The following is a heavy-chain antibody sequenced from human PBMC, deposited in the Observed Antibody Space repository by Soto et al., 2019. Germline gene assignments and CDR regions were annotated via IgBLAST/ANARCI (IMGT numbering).Heavy chain of an antibody. D-gene: IGHD3-16*02. J-gene: IGHJ6*03. Sequence: LGESLKISCKGSGYSFTSYWIGWVRQMPGKGLEWMGIIYPGDSDTRYSPSFQGQVTISADKSISTAYLQWSSLKASDTAMYYCARHLSPKTGYDYIWGSYRYRSLDYYYMDVWGKGTTVTVSS. CDR1: GYSFTSYW. CDR3: ARHLSPKTGYDYIWGSYRYRSLDYYYMDV. CDR2: IYPGDSDT. V-gene: IGHV5-51*01.